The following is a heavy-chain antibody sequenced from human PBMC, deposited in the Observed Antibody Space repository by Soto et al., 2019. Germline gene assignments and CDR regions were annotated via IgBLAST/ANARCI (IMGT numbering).Heavy chain of an antibody. J-gene: IGHJ4*02. V-gene: IGHV3-33*01. CDR3: ARCQLRTTSLLVNY. CDR1: GVSFSNHD. CDR2: IGYDRNKR. D-gene: IGHD1-1*01. Sequence: SLRDRCVAAGVSFSNHDVGWVRKDAGKERELVSAIGYDRNKRYDADSVKGVFTISRDNSKNTLYLQMNSLRADDTSVYYCARCQLRTTSLLVNYWGQGSLVTLS.